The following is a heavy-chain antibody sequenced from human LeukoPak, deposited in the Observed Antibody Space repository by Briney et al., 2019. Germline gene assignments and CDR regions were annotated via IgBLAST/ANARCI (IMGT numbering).Heavy chain of an antibody. D-gene: IGHD6-13*01. CDR1: GDSVSSNSAA. CDR2: TYFRSKWYN. J-gene: IGHJ6*03. Sequence: SQTLSLTCAISGDSVSSNSAAWNWIRQSPARGLEWLGRTYFRSKWYNDYAVSVKSRITINPDTSKNQFSLQLNSVTPEDTAVYYCARDTAAAGTYDAYYYYMDVWGKGTTVTVSS. V-gene: IGHV6-1*01. CDR3: ARDTAAAGTYDAYYYYMDV.